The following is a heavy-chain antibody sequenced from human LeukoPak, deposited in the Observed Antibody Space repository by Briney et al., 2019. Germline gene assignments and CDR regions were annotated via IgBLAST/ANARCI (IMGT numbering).Heavy chain of an antibody. D-gene: IGHD6-19*01. CDR1: GYTFTSYA. CDR3: ARDGVQWLSPRPFDY. Sequence: ASVKVSCKASGYTFTSYAMHWVRQAPGQRLEWMGWINAGNGNTKYSQKLQGRVTMTTDTSTRTANMELRSLRSDDTAVYYCARDGVQWLSPRPFDYWGQGTLVTVSS. J-gene: IGHJ4*02. V-gene: IGHV1-3*01. CDR2: INAGNGNT.